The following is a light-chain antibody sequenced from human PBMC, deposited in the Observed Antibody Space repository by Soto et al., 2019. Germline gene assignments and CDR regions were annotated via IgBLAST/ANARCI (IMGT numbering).Light chain of an antibody. V-gene: IGKV3-15*01. J-gene: IGKJ5*01. CDR3: KQYNNWPIT. CDR1: QNILSN. Sequence: EIVMTQSPATLSVSPGERATLSCRASQNILSNLAWYQQKPGQAHRLLIYGAYTRATGIQARFSGSGSGTEFTLTIRSLQSEDFEIYYCKQYNNWPITFGQGTRLEIK. CDR2: GAY.